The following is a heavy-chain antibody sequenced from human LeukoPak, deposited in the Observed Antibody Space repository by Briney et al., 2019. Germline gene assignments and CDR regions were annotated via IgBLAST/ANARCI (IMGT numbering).Heavy chain of an antibody. D-gene: IGHD2-21*02. J-gene: IGHJ4*02. CDR2: IYDSGGT. Sequence: PSETLSLTCTVSGGSISSFHWSWIRQPPGKGLECIGHIYDSGGTNYNPSLKSRVAISVDTSKNQFSLRLSSVTAADTAVYYCARGVTALGYWGQGTVLTVSS. CDR3: ARGVTALGY. CDR1: GGSISSFH. V-gene: IGHV4-59*01.